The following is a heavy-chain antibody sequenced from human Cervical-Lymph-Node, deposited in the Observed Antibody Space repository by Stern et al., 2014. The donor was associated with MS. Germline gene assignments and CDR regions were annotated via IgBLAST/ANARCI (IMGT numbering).Heavy chain of an antibody. D-gene: IGHD2-15*01. CDR3: ARLGVVVVAATSYYGMDV. Sequence: VQLVESGAEVKKPGSSVKVSCKASGGTFSSYAISWVRQAPGQGLEWMGGIIPIFGTANYAQKFQGRVTITADESTSTAYMELSSLRSEDTAVYYCARLGVVVVAATSYYGMDVWGQGTTVTVSS. CDR1: GGTFSSYA. CDR2: IIPIFGTA. V-gene: IGHV1-69*01. J-gene: IGHJ6*02.